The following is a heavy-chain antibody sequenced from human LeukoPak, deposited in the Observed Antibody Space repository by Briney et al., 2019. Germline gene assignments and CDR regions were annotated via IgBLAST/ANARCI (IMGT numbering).Heavy chain of an antibody. CDR3: ARNLSIRIAVA. J-gene: IGHJ5*02. V-gene: IGHV3-21*01. D-gene: IGHD6-19*01. CDR2: ISSSSSYI. Sequence: WVSSISSSSSYIYYADSVKGRFTISRDNAKNSLYLQMNSLRAEDTAVYYCARNLSIRIAVAWGQGTLVTVSS.